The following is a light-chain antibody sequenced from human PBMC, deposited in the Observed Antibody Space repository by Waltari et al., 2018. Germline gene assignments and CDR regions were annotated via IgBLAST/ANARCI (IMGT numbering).Light chain of an antibody. CDR1: RSDVGGHNQ. Sequence: QSALTQPASVSGSPGQSITISCTGTRSDVGGHNQVSWCQQHPGKAPKVLIYDVIFRATGVSNRFSGSKSGNTASLTISGLQADDEGDYYCSSYTSSNTFVFGTGTKVTVL. CDR2: DVI. CDR3: SSYTSSNTFV. J-gene: IGLJ1*01. V-gene: IGLV2-14*01.